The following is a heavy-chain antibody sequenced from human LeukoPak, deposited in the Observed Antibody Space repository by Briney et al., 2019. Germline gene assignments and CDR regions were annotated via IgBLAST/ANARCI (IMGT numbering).Heavy chain of an antibody. D-gene: IGHD5-12*01. J-gene: IGHJ5*02. CDR2: INHSGST. V-gene: IGHV4-34*01. CDR1: GGSFSGYY. Sequence: SETLSLTCAVYGGSFSGYYWSWLRQPPGKGLEWLGEINHSGSTNYNPSLKSRVTISVDTSKNQFSLKLSSVTAADTAVYYCARASPPSGYSGYDWISSWFDPWGQGTLVTVSS. CDR3: ARASPPSGYSGYDWISSWFDP.